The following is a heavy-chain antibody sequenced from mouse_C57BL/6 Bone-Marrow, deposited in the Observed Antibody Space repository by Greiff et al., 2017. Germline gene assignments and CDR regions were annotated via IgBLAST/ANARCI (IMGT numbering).Heavy chain of an antibody. J-gene: IGHJ1*03. V-gene: IGHV1-76*01. CDR1: GFTFTDYY. CDR3: ARSDGPYGYFDV. D-gene: IGHD2-3*01. CDR2: IYPGSGNT. Sequence: QVQLKESGAELVRPGASVKLSCKASGFTFTDYYINWVKQRPGQGLEWIARIYPGSGNTYYNGKFKGKATLTAEESSSTAYMQRSSLTSEDSAVYFRARSDGPYGYFDVWGTGTTVTVSS.